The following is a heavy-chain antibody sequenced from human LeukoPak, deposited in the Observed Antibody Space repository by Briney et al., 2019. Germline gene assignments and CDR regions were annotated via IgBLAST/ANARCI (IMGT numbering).Heavy chain of an antibody. CDR2: TYYRSGWYN. CDR1: GDSVSSNSAA. D-gene: IGHD7-27*01. Sequence: NLSQTLSLTRAISGDSVSSNSAAWGWIRQSPSRGLEWLGRTYYRSGWYNDYALSVESRITINPDTSKNQVSLQLTSVTPEDTAVYYCSRELAWGPADYWGQGTLVTVSS. CDR3: SRELAWGPADY. J-gene: IGHJ4*02. V-gene: IGHV6-1*01.